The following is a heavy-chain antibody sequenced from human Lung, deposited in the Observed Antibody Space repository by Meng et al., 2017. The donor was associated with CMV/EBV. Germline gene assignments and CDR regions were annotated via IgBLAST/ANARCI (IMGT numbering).Heavy chain of an antibody. V-gene: IGHV3-7*01. CDR2: INQDGNEE. CDR1: GFTFSSYW. CDR3: AGDGTLSPYYYYYGMDV. J-gene: IGHJ6*02. Sequence: ESXKISXAASGFTFSSYWMSWVRQAPGKGLEWVANINQDGNEEYYVDSLKGRFTISRDNAKNSLYLQMTSLRAEETAVYYCAGDGTLSPYYYYYGMDVWGQGXTVTVSS.